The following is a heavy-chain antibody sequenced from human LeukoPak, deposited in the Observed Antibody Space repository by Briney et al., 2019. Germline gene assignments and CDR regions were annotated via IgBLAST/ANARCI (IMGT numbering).Heavy chain of an antibody. CDR2: LYYSGYA. V-gene: IGHV4-39*07. CDR1: GGPVNSTSHY. J-gene: IGHJ4*02. CDR3: ARGHRIAAGYYYFDY. Sequence: PSDTLSLTCSVSGGPVNSTSHYWAWVRQPPGKGLEWIATLYYSGYAHYNPSLKSRVSLSVDTAKNQVSLKVRSVTAADTAVYYCARGHRIAAGYYYFDYWGQGTLVTVSS. D-gene: IGHD6-25*01.